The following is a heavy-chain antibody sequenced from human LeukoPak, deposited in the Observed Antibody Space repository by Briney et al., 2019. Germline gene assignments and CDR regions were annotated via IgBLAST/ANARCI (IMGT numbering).Heavy chain of an antibody. V-gene: IGHV3-30*18. J-gene: IGHJ4*02. D-gene: IGHD5-18*01. CDR2: MSYYGSEK. Sequence: GGSLRLSCAASGFIFSSYGMHWVRQAPGKGLEGVAVMSYYGSEKYYADSVKGRFTISRDNSKNTLYLQLNSLRAEDTAVYYCAKDATWIQHFDYWGEGTLVIVSS. CDR1: GFIFSSYG. CDR3: AKDATWIQHFDY.